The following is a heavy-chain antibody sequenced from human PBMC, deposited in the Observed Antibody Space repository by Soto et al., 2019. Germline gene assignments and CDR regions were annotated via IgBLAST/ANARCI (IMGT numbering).Heavy chain of an antibody. CDR2: INPNTGSA. J-gene: IGHJ6*02. CDR3: GRDPNLSFTFHYYGMDV. CDR1: GYTFISYY. Sequence: QVQLVQSGAELKEPGASVKVSCRASGYTFISYYIHWVRQAPGQGLEWMAIINPNTGSASYAQTFQGRVAVTRDTSTSTVYLEMSSLGSEDTAVYYCGRDPNLSFTFHYYGMDVWGQGTSVTVS. D-gene: IGHD3-3*02. V-gene: IGHV1-46*01.